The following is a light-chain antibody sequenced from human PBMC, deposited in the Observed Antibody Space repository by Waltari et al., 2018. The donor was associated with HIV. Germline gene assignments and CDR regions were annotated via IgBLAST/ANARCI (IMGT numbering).Light chain of an antibody. V-gene: IGLV2-8*01. CDR2: EVS. CDR1: SSDIGGYRF. J-gene: IGLJ3*02. Sequence: QSALTQPPSASGSPGQSVTISCTGSSSDIGGYRFVSWYQQQPGKAPKLMIYEVSKRPSGVPDRFSGSKSGNTASLTVSGLQAEDEADYFCSSYAANNDILFGGGTKLTVL. CDR3: SSYAANNDIL.